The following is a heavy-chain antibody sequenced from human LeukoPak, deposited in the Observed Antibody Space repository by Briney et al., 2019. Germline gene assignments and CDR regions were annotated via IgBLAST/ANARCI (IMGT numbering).Heavy chain of an antibody. Sequence: GGSLRLSCAAPGFTFSSSWMSWVRQAPGKGLEWVSNIKQDGSEKYYVDSVRGRFTISRDNAKNSLYLQMNSLRAEDTAVYYCARTSDYYDSSGYYTPFAFDIWGQGTMVTVSS. D-gene: IGHD3-22*01. V-gene: IGHV3-7*04. CDR3: ARTSDYYDSSGYYTPFAFDI. CDR2: IKQDGSEK. J-gene: IGHJ3*02. CDR1: GFTFSSSW.